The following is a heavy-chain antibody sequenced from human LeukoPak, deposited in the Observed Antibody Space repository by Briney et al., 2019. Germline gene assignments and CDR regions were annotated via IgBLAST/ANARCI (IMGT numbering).Heavy chain of an antibody. CDR2: INPNSGGT. D-gene: IGHD3-10*01. J-gene: IGHJ6*02. Sequence: ASVKVSCKASGYTFTGYYMHWVRQAPGQGLEWMGWINPNSGGTNYAQKFQGRVTMTRDTSISTAYMELSRLRSEDTAVYYCARDNTIITYYYGMDVWGQGTTVTVSS. V-gene: IGHV1-2*02. CDR3: ARDNTIITYYYGMDV. CDR1: GYTFTGYY.